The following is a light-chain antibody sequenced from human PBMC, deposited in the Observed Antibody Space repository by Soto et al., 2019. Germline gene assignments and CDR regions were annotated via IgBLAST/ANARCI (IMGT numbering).Light chain of an antibody. CDR3: LSYSSSTSPYV. CDR2: DVT. V-gene: IGLV2-14*01. CDR1: SSDVGGYNF. Sequence: QSLLTQPASVSGSPGQSITISCTGTSSDVGGYNFVSWYQQHPGKAPKLMIYDVTNRPSGVSNRFSGSKSGNTASLTISGLQAEDEADYYCLSYSSSTSPYVLGTGTKVTVL. J-gene: IGLJ1*01.